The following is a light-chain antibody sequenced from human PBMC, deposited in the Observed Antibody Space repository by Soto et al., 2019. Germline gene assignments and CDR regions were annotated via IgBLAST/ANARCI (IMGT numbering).Light chain of an antibody. CDR1: SSDVGGYNY. V-gene: IGLV2-14*01. Sequence: QSALTQPASVSGSPGQSSTISCTGTSSDVGGYNYVSWYQQHPGKAPKLMIYEVSNRPSGVSNRFSGSKSGNTASLTISGLQAEDEADYYCSSYTSSSTYVFGTGTKLTV. CDR3: SSYTSSSTYV. CDR2: EVS. J-gene: IGLJ1*01.